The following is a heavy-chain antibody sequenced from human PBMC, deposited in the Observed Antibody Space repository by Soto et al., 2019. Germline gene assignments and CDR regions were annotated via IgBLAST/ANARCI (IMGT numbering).Heavy chain of an antibody. D-gene: IGHD6-19*01. CDR3: ARGVAVAGTSFDY. Sequence: EVQLVESGGGLVQPGGSLRLSCAASGFTFSSYAMHWVRQAPGKGLEYVSAISSNGGSTYYATSVKGRFTISRDNSKNTLYLQIGSLRAEDMAVYYCARGVAVAGTSFDYWGQGTLVTVSS. CDR2: ISSNGGST. J-gene: IGHJ4*02. CDR1: GFTFSSYA. V-gene: IGHV3-64*01.